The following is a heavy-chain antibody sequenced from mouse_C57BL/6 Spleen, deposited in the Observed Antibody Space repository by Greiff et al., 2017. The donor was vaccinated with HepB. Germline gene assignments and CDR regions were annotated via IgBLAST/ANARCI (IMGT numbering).Heavy chain of an antibody. J-gene: IGHJ4*01. CDR1: GYTFTSYT. V-gene: IGHV1-4*01. CDR3: ATQGDYAMDY. Sequence: QVQLKQSGAELARPGASVKMSCKASGYTFTSYTMHWVKQRPGQGLEWIGYINPSSGYTKYNQKFKDKATLTADKSSSTAYMQLSSLTSEDSAVYYCATQGDYAMDYWGQGTSVTVSS. CDR2: INPSSGYT.